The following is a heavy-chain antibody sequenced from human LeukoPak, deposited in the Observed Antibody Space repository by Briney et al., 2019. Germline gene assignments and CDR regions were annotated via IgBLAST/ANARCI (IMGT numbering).Heavy chain of an antibody. J-gene: IGHJ6*03. CDR2: IIPIFGTA. Sequence: GASVKVSCKASGGTFSSYAISWVRQAPGQGLEWMGGIIPIFGTANYAQKFQGRVTITADESTSTAYMELSSLRSEDTAVYYCARDNRVTGVYYYMDVWGKGTTVTISS. CDR3: ARDNRVTGVYYYMDV. CDR1: GGTFSSYA. D-gene: IGHD2-21*02. V-gene: IGHV1-69*13.